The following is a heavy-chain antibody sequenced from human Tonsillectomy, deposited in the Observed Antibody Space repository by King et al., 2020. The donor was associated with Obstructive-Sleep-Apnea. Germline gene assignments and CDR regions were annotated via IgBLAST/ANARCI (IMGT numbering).Heavy chain of an antibody. CDR3: TTDLRTGRDY. CDR2: IRSKTAGGTV. Sequence: VQLVESGGVLVKPGGSLRLSCAASGFSLINSWMSWVRPARVKGLECVGRIRSKTAGGTVDYAAPVKGRFTISSDDSKSTLFLQVNSLKIEDTGMYYCTTDLRTGRDYWGQGALVTVSS. J-gene: IGHJ4*02. D-gene: IGHD3/OR15-3a*01. V-gene: IGHV3-15*01. CDR1: GFSLINSW.